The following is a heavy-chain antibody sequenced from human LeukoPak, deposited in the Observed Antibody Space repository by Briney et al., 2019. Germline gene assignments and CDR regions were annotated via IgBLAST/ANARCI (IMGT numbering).Heavy chain of an antibody. D-gene: IGHD3-16*01. J-gene: IGHJ5*02. CDR1: GFTFNNAW. CDR3: TTDGARGSWFDP. V-gene: IGHV3-15*07. Sequence: PGGSLRLSCAASGFTFNNAWMNWVRQAPGKGLEWVGRIKSKSDGGTTDYAAPVKGRFTISRDDSKNTLYLQMNSLKTEDTAVYYRTTDGARGSWFDPWGQGTLVTVSS. CDR2: IKSKSDGGTT.